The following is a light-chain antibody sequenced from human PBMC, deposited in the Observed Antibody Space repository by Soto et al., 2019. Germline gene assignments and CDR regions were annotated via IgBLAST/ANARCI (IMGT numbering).Light chain of an antibody. CDR1: RSNIGAAFD. CDR3: QSYDNRLSGWV. J-gene: IGLJ3*02. Sequence: QSVLTQPPSVSGTPGQRVTISCIGSRSNIGAAFDVHWYRQLPGTSPKLLIYGNTNRPSGVPDRFSGSKSGASASLAITGLQAEDEADYYCQSYDNRLSGWVFGGGTKLTVL. CDR2: GNT. V-gene: IGLV1-40*01.